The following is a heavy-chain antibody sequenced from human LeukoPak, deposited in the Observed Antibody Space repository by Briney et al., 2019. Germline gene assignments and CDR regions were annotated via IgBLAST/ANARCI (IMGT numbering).Heavy chain of an antibody. J-gene: IGHJ6*03. CDR2: ISSSGSTI. Sequence: GGSLRLSCAASGFTFSDYYMSWIRQAPGKGLEWVSYISSSGSTIYYADSVKGRFTISRDNAKNSLYLQMNSLRAEDTALYYCASGVGANYYYYYMDVWGKGTTVTVSS. CDR3: ASGVGANYYYYYMDV. CDR1: GFTFSDYY. D-gene: IGHD1-26*01. V-gene: IGHV3-11*01.